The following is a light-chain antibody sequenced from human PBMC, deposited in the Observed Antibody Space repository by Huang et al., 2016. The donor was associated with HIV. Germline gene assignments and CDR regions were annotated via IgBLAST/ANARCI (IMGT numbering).Light chain of an antibody. J-gene: IGKJ4*01. Sequence: IVVTQSPDSLAVSLGERAAINCKSSQSLLYTSNNNTYLAWYQQKPGQSPALLIYCASTRARGVPDRFHGSGSGTDFTLTINSLQAEDVALYYCQQYFRTPLTFGGGTKVDIK. CDR1: QSLLYTSNNNTY. CDR3: QQYFRTPLT. CDR2: CAS. V-gene: IGKV4-1*01.